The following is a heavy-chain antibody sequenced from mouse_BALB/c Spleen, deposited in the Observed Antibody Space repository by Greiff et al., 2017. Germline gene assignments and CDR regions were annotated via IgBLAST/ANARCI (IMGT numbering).Heavy chain of an antibody. CDR3: ARKDGYYPYYFDY. CDR1: GYSITSDYA. J-gene: IGHJ2*01. V-gene: IGHV3-2*02. D-gene: IGHD2-3*01. CDR2: ISYSGST. Sequence: EVKLMESGPGLVKPSQSLSLTCTVTGYSITSDYAWNWIRQFPGNKLEWMGYISYSGSTSYNPSLKSRISITRDTSKNQFFLQLNSVTTEDTATYYCARKDGYYPYYFDYWGQGTTLTVSS.